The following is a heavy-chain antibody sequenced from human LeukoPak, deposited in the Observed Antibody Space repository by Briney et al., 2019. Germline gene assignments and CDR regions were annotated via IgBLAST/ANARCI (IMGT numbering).Heavy chain of an antibody. Sequence: GASVKVSCKASGGTFTSYAISWVRQAPGQGLEWMGRIIPIFGTANYAQKFQCRVTITTDEFTSTAYMELSSLRSENTAVYYCAREGSGWSRFDYWGQGTLVTVSS. CDR2: IIPIFGTA. CDR1: GGTFTSYA. J-gene: IGHJ4*02. D-gene: IGHD6-19*01. CDR3: AREGSGWSRFDY. V-gene: IGHV1-69*05.